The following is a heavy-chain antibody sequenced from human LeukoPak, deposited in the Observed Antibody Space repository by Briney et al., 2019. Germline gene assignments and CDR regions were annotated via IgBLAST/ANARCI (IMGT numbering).Heavy chain of an antibody. D-gene: IGHD7-27*01. CDR2: IDTSSSTM. Sequence: QTGGSLRLSCAASAFTFSDYSMNWVRQAPGKGLEWISYIDTSSSTMYYADSVMGRFTISRDNAKESLYLQMNSLRDEDTAVYYCAREDDSWGPNNLHLWGQGTMVTVSS. V-gene: IGHV3-48*02. CDR1: AFTFSDYS. J-gene: IGHJ3*01. CDR3: AREDDSWGPNNLHL.